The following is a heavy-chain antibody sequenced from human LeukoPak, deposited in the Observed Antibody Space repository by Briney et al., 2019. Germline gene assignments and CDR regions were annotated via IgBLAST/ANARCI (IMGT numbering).Heavy chain of an antibody. CDR1: GGSISSYY. D-gene: IGHD6-19*01. CDR3: ARDFDSSGWYFDY. CDR2: IYYSGST. V-gene: IGHV4-59*01. J-gene: IGHJ4*02. Sequence: SETLSLTCTVSGGSISSYYWSWIRQPPGKGLEWIGYIYYSGSTNYNPSLKSRVTISVDTSNNQFSLKLSSVTAADTAVYYCARDFDSSGWYFDYWGQGTLVTVSS.